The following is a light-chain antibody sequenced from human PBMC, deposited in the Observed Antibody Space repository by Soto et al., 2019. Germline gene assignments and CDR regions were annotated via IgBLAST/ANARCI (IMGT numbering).Light chain of an antibody. CDR1: SSDIGAYNY. V-gene: IGLV2-14*01. J-gene: IGLJ1*01. CDR3: FSFTTDWTHV. CDR2: EVS. Sequence: QSVLTQPASVSGSPGQSITISCTGSSSDIGAYNYVSWLQQYPGKAPKLIISEVSNRPSGVSNRFSGSKSGTAASLTISGLQTEDEADYFCFSFTTDWTHVFGTGTKVT.